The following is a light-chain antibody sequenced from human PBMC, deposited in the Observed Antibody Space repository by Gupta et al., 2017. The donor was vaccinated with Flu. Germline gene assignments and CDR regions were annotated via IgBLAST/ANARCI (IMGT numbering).Light chain of an antibody. J-gene: IGKJ4*02. CDR3: CQSYSTRPA. CDR2: AAA. Sequence: DITMPQSPSSLSASVGDRVPMTFRARQSISSYLNWYQQKPGKAPKLLIYAAASLQSAVLARFSGSRSAAAFSITIIRMLPADFATYDGCQSYSTRPAFGEGTKVEIK. CDR1: QSISSY. V-gene: IGKV1-39*01.